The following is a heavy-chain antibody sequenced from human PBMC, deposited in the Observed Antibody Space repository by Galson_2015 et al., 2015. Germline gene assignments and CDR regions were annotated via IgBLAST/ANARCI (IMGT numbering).Heavy chain of an antibody. V-gene: IGHV3-9*01. D-gene: IGHD5-18*01. Sequence: SLRLSCAAFGLTFDDYAMHWVRQAPGKGLEWVSGISWNSGSIGYADSVKGRFTISRDNAKNSLYLQMNSLRAEDTALYYCAKDTLDTAMVNGLGYWGQGTLVTVSS. CDR2: ISWNSGSI. J-gene: IGHJ4*02. CDR3: AKDTLDTAMVNGLGY. CDR1: GLTFDDYA.